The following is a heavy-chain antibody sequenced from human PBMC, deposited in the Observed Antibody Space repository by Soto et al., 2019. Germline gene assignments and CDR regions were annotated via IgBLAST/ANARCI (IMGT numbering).Heavy chain of an antibody. CDR3: AREEVRGVPGVYYYGMDV. V-gene: IGHV4-30-4*01. J-gene: IGHJ6*02. D-gene: IGHD3-10*01. CDR1: GGSISSGDYP. Sequence: ASETLSLTCTVSGGSISSGDYPWSWIRQPPGKGLEWIWYIYYSGSTYYNPSLKSRVTISVDTSKNQFSLKLSSVTAADTAVYYCAREEVRGVPGVYYYGMDVWGQGTTVTVSS. CDR2: IYYSGST.